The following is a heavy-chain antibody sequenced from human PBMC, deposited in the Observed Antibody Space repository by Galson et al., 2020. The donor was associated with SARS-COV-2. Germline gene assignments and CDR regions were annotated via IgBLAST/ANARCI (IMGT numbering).Heavy chain of an antibody. J-gene: IGHJ6*02. CDR1: GGSISSGGYY. D-gene: IGHD2-2*01. CDR2: IYYSGST. V-gene: IGHV4-31*03. CDR3: ASERVLPTKYYYYGMDV. Sequence: SDTLSLTCTVSGGSISSGGYYWSWIRQHPGKGLEWIGYIYYSGSTYYNPSLKSRVTISVDTSKNQFSLKLSSVTAADTAVYYCASERVLPTKYYYYGMDVWGQGTTVTVSS.